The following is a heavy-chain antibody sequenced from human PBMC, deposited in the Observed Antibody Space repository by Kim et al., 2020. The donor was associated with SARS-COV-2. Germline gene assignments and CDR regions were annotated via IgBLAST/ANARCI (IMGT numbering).Heavy chain of an antibody. CDR3: ARLEYSSGWEGIFDY. D-gene: IGHD6-19*01. Sequence: PSLKNRVTTSVDAYKNQFSLKLRAVTAADTAVYYCARLEYSSGWEGIFDYWGQGTLVTVSS. J-gene: IGHJ4*02. V-gene: IGHV4-39*01.